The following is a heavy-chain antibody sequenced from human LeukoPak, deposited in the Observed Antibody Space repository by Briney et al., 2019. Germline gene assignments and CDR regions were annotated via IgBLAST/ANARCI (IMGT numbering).Heavy chain of an antibody. CDR3: AREWNGSYNWEKNFDY. D-gene: IGHD1-26*01. J-gene: IGHJ4*02. Sequence: SETLSLTCTVSSGSISTNYNYWSWIRQPPGRGLEWIGSIHHSGSTYPNPSLKSRVTISVDRSKNQFSLKLSSVTVADTAVYYCAREWNGSYNWEKNFDYWGQGTLVTVSS. V-gene: IGHV4-39*07. CDR2: IHHSGST. CDR1: SGSISTNYNY.